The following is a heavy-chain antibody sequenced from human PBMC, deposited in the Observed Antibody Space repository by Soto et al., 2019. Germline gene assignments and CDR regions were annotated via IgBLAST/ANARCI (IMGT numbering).Heavy chain of an antibody. Sequence: ASVKVSCKASGYTFTSYGISWVRQAPGQGLEWMGWISAYNGNTNYAQKLQGRVTMTTDTSTSTASMELRSLRSDDTAVYYCARIVGYYDSSGYLGFDYWGQGTLVTVSS. CDR3: ARIVGYYDSSGYLGFDY. CDR2: ISAYNGNT. V-gene: IGHV1-18*01. CDR1: GYTFTSYG. D-gene: IGHD3-22*01. J-gene: IGHJ4*02.